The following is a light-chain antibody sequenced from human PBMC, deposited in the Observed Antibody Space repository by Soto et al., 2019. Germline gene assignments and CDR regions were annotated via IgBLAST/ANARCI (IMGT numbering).Light chain of an antibody. Sequence: EIVLTQSPGTLSLSPGERATLSCRASQSVSSSHLAWYQQKPGQAPRLLIYGASSRATGIPDRFSGSGSGTDFTLTISRLEPEDFVVYYCQQRFNWPPTFGLGTRLEIK. CDR3: QQRFNWPPT. CDR2: GAS. J-gene: IGKJ5*01. V-gene: IGKV3D-20*02. CDR1: QSVSSSH.